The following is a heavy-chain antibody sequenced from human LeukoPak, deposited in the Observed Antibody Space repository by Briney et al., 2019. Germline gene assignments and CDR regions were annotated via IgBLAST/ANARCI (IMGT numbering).Heavy chain of an antibody. Sequence: GGSLRLSCIASGFTFSNYWMHWVRQAPGKGLVWVSRINSDGSSTSYADSVKGRFTISRDNAKNTLYLQMNSLRAEDTAVYYCARDLSVDCGGDCYSTSFDYWGQGTLVTVSS. V-gene: IGHV3-74*01. J-gene: IGHJ4*02. CDR1: GFTFSNYW. CDR3: ARDLSVDCGGDCYSTSFDY. CDR2: INSDGSST. D-gene: IGHD2-21*02.